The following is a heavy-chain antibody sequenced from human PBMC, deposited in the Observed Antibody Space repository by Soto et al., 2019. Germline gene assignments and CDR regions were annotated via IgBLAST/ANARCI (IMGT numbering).Heavy chain of an antibody. CDR3: ARLKVMITFGGVIVKSGMDV. CDR2: IYPGDSDT. Sequence: PGESLKISCKGSGYSFTSYWIGWVRQMPGKGLEWMGIIYPGDSDTRYSPSFQGQVTISAAKSISTAYLQWSSLKASDTAMYYCARLKVMITFGGVIVKSGMDVWGQGTTVTVSS. D-gene: IGHD3-16*02. CDR1: GYSFTSYW. V-gene: IGHV5-51*01. J-gene: IGHJ6*02.